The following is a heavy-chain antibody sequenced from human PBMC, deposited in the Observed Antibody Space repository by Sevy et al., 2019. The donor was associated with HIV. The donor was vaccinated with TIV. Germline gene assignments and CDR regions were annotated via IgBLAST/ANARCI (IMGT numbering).Heavy chain of an antibody. J-gene: IGHJ6*02. CDR1: GFTFSSYA. CDR3: ARDLEMVRGVIITDNFYYYGMDV. D-gene: IGHD3-10*01. Sequence: GGSLRLSCAASGFTFSSYAMHWVRQAPGKGLEWVAVISYDGSNKYYADSVKGRFTISRDNSKNTLYLQMNSLRAEDTAVYSCARDLEMVRGVIITDNFYYYGMDVWGQGTTVTVSS. V-gene: IGHV3-30-3*01. CDR2: ISYDGSNK.